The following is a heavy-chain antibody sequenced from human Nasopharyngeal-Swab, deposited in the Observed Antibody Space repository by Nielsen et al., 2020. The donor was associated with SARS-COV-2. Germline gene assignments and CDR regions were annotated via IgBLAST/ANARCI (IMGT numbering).Heavy chain of an antibody. D-gene: IGHD3-10*01. CDR3: ARGQKGSGSYWSRSYFYMDV. J-gene: IGHJ6*03. CDR1: GFTFTDYY. Sequence: GESLKISCAASGFTFTDYYRTWVRQAPGKGLEWVSYITNGGIMTYYADSVKGRFTMSRDNAKTSLYLQMNSLRAEDTAMYYCARGQKGSGSYWSRSYFYMDVWGKGTTVTVSS. CDR2: ITNGGIMT. V-gene: IGHV3-11*04.